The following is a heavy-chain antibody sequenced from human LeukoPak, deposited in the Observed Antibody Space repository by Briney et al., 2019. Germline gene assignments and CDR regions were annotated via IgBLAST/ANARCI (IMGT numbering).Heavy chain of an antibody. CDR3: AKALNWNYQADFDY. D-gene: IGHD1-7*01. CDR2: IYYSGNT. CDR1: GGSISSSNYF. Sequence: SETLSLTCTVSGGSISSSNYFWAWIRQPPGKGLEWIGIIYYSGNTHYNPSLKSRVTISIDTSNNPFSLRLSSVTAADTAVYYCAKALNWNYQADFDYWGQGILVTVSS. V-gene: IGHV4-39*01. J-gene: IGHJ4*02.